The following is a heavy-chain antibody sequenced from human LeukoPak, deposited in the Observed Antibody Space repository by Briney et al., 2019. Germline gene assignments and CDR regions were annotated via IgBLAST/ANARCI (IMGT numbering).Heavy chain of an antibody. CDR2: ISGSGHST. V-gene: IGHV3-23*01. D-gene: IGHD5-24*01. CDR1: GFTFSSYA. J-gene: IGHJ4*02. Sequence: PGRSLRLSCAASGFTFSSYAMSWVRQAPGKGLECVSGISGSGHSTYYADSVKGWFTISRDNSKNTLYLQMNSLRAEDTAVYYCAKDSWRGRWLQAPFGYWGQGTLVTVSS. CDR3: AKDSWRGRWLQAPFGY.